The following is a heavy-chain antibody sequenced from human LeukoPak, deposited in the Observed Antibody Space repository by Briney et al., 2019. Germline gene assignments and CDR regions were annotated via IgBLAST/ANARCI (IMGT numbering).Heavy chain of an antibody. CDR1: GYTFTSYY. V-gene: IGHV1-46*01. Sequence: GASVKVSCKASGYTFTSYYMHWVRQAPGQGLEWMGLIKPTGGGTIYAEKFQGRVTMTRDTSASTVYMELGSLTSVDTAVYYCARGDSGSYYYWGQGTLVTVSS. D-gene: IGHD1-26*01. CDR2: IKPTGGGT. CDR3: ARGDSGSYYY. J-gene: IGHJ4*02.